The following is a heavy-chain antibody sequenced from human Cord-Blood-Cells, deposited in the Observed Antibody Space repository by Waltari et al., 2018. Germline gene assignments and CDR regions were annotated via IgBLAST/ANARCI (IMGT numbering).Heavy chain of an antibody. D-gene: IGHD5-18*01. V-gene: IGHV4-34*01. J-gene: IGHJ3*02. CDR3: ARLSTAMVTMNAFDI. CDR1: GGSFSGYY. CDR2: INHSGST. Sequence: QVQLQQWGAGLLKPSETLSLTCAVYGGSFSGYYWSWIRQPPGKGLEWIGEINHSGSTSYNPSRKSRVTISVDTCKSQFSLKLSSVTAADTAVYYCARLSTAMVTMNAFDIWGQGTMVTVSS.